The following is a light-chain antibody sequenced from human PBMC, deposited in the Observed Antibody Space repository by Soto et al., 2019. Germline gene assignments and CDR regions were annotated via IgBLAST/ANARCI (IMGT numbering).Light chain of an antibody. CDR3: FSYAGSPRCV. CDR2: DVS. Sequence: QSALTQPRSVSGSPGQSVTISCTGTSSDVGGYNYVSWYQQNPGKAPKVMIYDVSERPSGVPDRFSGSKSGNTASLTISGLQAEDEADYYCFSYAGSPRCVFGTGTKVTVL. CDR1: SSDVGGYNY. V-gene: IGLV2-11*01. J-gene: IGLJ1*01.